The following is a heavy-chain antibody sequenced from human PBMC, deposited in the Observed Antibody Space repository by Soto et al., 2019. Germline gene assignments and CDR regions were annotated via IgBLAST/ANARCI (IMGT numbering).Heavy chain of an antibody. CDR3: ARTYCSSTSGYTGWFDP. CDR2: IYHSGST. CDR1: GGSISSSNW. V-gene: IGHV4-4*02. Sequence: PSETLSLTCAVSGGSISSSNWWSWVRQPPGKGLEWIGEIYHSGSTNYNPSLKSRDTISVDKSKNQFSLKLSSVTAADTAVYYCARTYCSSTSGYTGWFDPWGQGTLVTVYS. J-gene: IGHJ5*02. D-gene: IGHD2-2*02.